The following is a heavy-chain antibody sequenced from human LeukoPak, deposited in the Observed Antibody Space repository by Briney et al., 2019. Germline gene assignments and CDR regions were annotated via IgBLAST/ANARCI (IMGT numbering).Heavy chain of an antibody. Sequence: SQTLSLTCTVSGGSISSGGYYWSWIRQHPGKGLEWIGYIYYSGSTYYNPSLKSRVTISVDTSKNQFSLKLSSVTAADTAVYYCARAPRSWYYDSSGCPHYYYYYMDVWGKGTTVTVSS. V-gene: IGHV4-31*03. CDR3: ARAPRSWYYDSSGCPHYYYYYMDV. J-gene: IGHJ6*03. CDR1: GGSISSGGYY. CDR2: IYYSGST. D-gene: IGHD3-22*01.